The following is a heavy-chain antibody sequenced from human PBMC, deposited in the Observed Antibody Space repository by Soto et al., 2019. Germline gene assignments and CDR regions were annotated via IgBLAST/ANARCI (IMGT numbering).Heavy chain of an antibody. CDR3: AKEDDLWTNGHFDI. D-gene: IGHD3-3*01. CDR2: ISGSGGSA. CDR1: GFTFSTYD. J-gene: IGHJ3*02. V-gene: IGHV3-23*01. Sequence: EVQLLESGGGWVQPGGPLRLSCAASGFTFSTYDMSWVRQAPGKGLEWVSAISGSGGSAYYADSVKGRFTISRDNSKNTLYVQMNSLRSEDTAIYYCAKEDDLWTNGHFDIWGQGTLVTVSS.